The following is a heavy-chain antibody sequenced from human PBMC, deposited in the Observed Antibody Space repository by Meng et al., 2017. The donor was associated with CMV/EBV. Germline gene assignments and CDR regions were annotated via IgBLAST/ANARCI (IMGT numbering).Heavy chain of an antibody. Sequence: ESLKISCAVYGGSFSGYYWSWIRQPPGKGLEWIGEINHSGSTNYNPSLKSRVTISVDTSKNQFSLKLRSVTAADTAVYYCARGHRYCSSTSCYLYYGMDVWGQGTTVTVSS. CDR1: GGSFSGYY. V-gene: IGHV4-34*01. CDR2: INHSGST. CDR3: ARGHRYCSSTSCYLYYGMDV. D-gene: IGHD2-2*01. J-gene: IGHJ6*02.